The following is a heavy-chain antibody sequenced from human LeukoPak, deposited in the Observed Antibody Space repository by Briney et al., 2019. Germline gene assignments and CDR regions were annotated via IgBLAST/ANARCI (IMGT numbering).Heavy chain of an antibody. J-gene: IGHJ4*02. CDR1: GDSITRRSDY. V-gene: IGHV4-39*01. CDR2: IYYSGGT. D-gene: IGHD1-26*01. Sequence: SETLSLTCTVTGDSITRRSDYWGWVRQPPGKGLEWIGSIYYSGGTYYNPSFKGRVTISVDTSRNQFSLQFYCARNESVLGTTGLNDFFDDWGQGSLVTVSS. CDR3: LNDFFDD.